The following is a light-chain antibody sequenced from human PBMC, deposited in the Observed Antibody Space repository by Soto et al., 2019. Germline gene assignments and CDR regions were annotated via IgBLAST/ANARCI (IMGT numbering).Light chain of an antibody. CDR1: QSVSRR. J-gene: IGKJ2*01. V-gene: IGKV1-5*01. CDR3: HTYHSYSMHT. Sequence: DIQMTQSPSTLSASVGDRITITCRASQSVSRRLAWYQQKPGKAPKLLIYDASSLESGVPSRFSSRGSGTESTITISRLQPNVCAPYYCHTYHSYSMHTFGQGTKLEIK. CDR2: DAS.